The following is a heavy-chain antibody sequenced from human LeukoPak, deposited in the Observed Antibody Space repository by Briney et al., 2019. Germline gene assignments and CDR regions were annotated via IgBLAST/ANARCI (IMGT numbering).Heavy chain of an antibody. CDR3: ARYYHTSGSLDY. V-gene: IGHV4-59*01. D-gene: IGHD3-22*01. CDR1: GGSISSYY. CDR2: IYYTGST. J-gene: IGHJ4*02. Sequence: SETLSLTCTVSGGSISSYYWSWIRQPPGKGLEWIGYIYYTGSTNCNPSLKSRVTISVDTSKNQFSLRLSSVTAADTAVYFCARYYHTSGSLDYWGQGTLVTVSS.